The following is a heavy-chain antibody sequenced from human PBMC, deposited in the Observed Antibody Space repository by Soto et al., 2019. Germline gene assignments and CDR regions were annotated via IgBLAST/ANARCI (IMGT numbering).Heavy chain of an antibody. CDR2: TSNDGSNT. CDR1: AFTLSKFV. J-gene: IGHJ6*02. D-gene: IGHD1-7*01. CDR3: ARGNLDV. Sequence: QVQVVESGGGVVQPGKSLRLSCAASAFTLSKFVMHWVRQAPGRGLEWVAVTSNDGSNTFYSDSVKGRLTISRDNYKNPVYIQMNSLRTEDTAVYYCARGNLDVWGQGTTVTVSS. V-gene: IGHV3-30-3*01.